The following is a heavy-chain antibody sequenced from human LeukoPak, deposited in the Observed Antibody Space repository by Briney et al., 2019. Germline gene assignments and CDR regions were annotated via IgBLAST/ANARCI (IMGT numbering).Heavy chain of an antibody. CDR3: AAGTYSYYFDY. V-gene: IGHV5-51*01. D-gene: IGHD3-10*01. CDR1: GYTFTTYW. J-gene: IGHJ4*02. CDR2: IYPGDSDT. Sequence: GESLKISCKGSGYTFTTYWIGWVRQMPGKGLEWMGIIYPGDSDTKYNPSFQGQVTISADKSISTAYLQWSSLKASDTAMYYCAAGTYSYYFDYWGQGTLVTVSS.